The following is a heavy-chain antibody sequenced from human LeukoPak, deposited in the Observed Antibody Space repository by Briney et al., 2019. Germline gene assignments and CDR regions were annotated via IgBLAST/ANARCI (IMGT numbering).Heavy chain of an antibody. CDR3: AREGDYYDSSGYYPDY. Sequence: PGGSLRLSCAASGFTFSSYAMHWVRQAPGKGLEWVAVISYDGSNKYYADSVKGRFTISRDNSKNTLYLQMNSLRAEDTAVYYCAREGDYYDSSGYYPDYWGQGTLVTVSS. D-gene: IGHD3-22*01. CDR2: ISYDGSNK. J-gene: IGHJ4*02. CDR1: GFTFSSYA. V-gene: IGHV3-30*04.